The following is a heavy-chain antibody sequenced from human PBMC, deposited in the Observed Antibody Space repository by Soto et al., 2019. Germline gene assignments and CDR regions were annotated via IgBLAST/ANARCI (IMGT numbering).Heavy chain of an antibody. V-gene: IGHV1-3*01. CDR3: AGAADIAVVPAAIGWFGP. J-gene: IGHJ5*02. CDR2: IKAGNGNT. CDR1: GYTFTSYA. Sequence: ASVKVSCKASGYTFTSYAMHWVRQAPGQRLEWMGWIKAGNGNTKYSQKFQGRVPITRDTSASTAYMELSSLRSEDTAVYYCAGAADIAVVPAAIGWFGPWGQGTLVTVSS. D-gene: IGHD2-2*02.